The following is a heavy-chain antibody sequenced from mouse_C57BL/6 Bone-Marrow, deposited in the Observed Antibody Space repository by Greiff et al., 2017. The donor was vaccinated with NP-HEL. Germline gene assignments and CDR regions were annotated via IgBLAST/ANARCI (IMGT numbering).Heavy chain of an antibody. CDR1: GYAFSSYW. Sequence: VQLQQSGAELVKPGASVKISCKASGYAFSSYWMNWVKQRPGQGLEWIGQIYPGDGDTNYNGKFKDKASLTVDKSSRTAYMQLSSLTAEDSAVYFCARGAYWGQGTLVTVSA. CDR3: ARGAY. J-gene: IGHJ3*01. V-gene: IGHV1-80*01. CDR2: IYPGDGDT.